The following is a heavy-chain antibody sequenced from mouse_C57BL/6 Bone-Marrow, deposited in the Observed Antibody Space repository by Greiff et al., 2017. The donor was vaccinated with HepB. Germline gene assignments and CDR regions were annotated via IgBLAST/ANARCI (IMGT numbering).Heavy chain of an antibody. CDR1: GFTFSSYT. D-gene: IGHD4-1*02. J-gene: IGHJ3*01. V-gene: IGHV5-9*01. CDR3: ARSQLGQFAY. Sequence: EVQVVESGGGLVKPGGSLKLSCAASGFTFSSYTMSWVRQTPEKRLEWVATISGGGGNTYYPDSVKGRFTISRDNAKNTLYLQMSSLRSEDTALYYCARSQLGQFAYWGQGTLVTVSA. CDR2: ISGGGGNT.